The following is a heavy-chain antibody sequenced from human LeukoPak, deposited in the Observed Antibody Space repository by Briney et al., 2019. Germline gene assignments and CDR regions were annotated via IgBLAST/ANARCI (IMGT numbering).Heavy chain of an antibody. Sequence: ASVKVSCKASGYTFTSYYMHWVRQAPGQGLEWMGWINTKTGNPTYAQGFTGRFVFSLDTSVSTAYLQISNLKAEDTAVYYCARGGWLQLNSVFDYWGQGTLVTVSS. J-gene: IGHJ4*02. D-gene: IGHD5-24*01. CDR1: GYTFTSYY. CDR3: ARGGWLQLNSVFDY. CDR2: INTKTGNP. V-gene: IGHV7-4-1*02.